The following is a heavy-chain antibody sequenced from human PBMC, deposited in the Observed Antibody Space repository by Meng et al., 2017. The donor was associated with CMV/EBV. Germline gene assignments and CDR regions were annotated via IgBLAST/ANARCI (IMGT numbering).Heavy chain of an antibody. D-gene: IGHD6-19*01. J-gene: IGHJ3*02. CDR2: ISWNSGSI. CDR1: GFTFDDYA. Sequence: GGSLRLSCAASGFTFDDYAMHWVRQAPGKGLEWVSGISWNSGSIGYADSVKGRFTISRDNAKNSLYLQMNSLRAEDTALYYCAKLHEYSSGWPNAFDIWGQGTMVTVSS. V-gene: IGHV3-9*01. CDR3: AKLHEYSSGWPNAFDI.